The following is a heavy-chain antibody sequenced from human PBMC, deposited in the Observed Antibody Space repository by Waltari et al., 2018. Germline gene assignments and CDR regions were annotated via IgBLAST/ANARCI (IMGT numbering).Heavy chain of an antibody. CDR1: GFTCSSFG. D-gene: IGHD2-15*01. Sequence: QVQLVESGGGVVQPGRSLRLSCAASGFTCSSFGMHWVRQAPGKGLEWVAVISYDGSNKYYADSVEGRFTISRDNSKNTLYLQMNSLRAEDTAVYYCAKETLVGYVAFDIWGQGTMVTVSS. J-gene: IGHJ3*02. CDR3: AKETLVGYVAFDI. V-gene: IGHV3-30*18. CDR2: ISYDGSNK.